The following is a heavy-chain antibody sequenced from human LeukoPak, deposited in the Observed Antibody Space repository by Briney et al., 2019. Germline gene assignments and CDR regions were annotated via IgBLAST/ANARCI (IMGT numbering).Heavy chain of an antibody. CDR2: LSYDGGYK. V-gene: IGHV3-30*04. CDR3: ARAGRAYTYGSFYYGLDV. CDR1: GFTFSSYP. D-gene: IGHD5-18*01. J-gene: IGHJ6*02. Sequence: GGSLRLSCVASGFTFSSYPMHWVRQAPGKGLEWVAVLSYDGGYKYYADSVKGRFTISRDNSKNTLYVQMDSLRAEDTAVYYCARAGRAYTYGSFYYGLDVWGRGTTVTVSS.